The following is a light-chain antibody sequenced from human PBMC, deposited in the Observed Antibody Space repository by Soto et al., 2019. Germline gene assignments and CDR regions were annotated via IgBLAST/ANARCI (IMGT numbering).Light chain of an antibody. Sequence: DIVMTQSPDSLAVSLGERATINCKSSQSVLYSSNNKNYLAWYQQRPGQPPKLLIYWASTRESGVPDRFSGSWSGTDFTLTITSLQAEDVAVYSCQQYESTPPTFGQGTKLEIK. CDR2: WAS. J-gene: IGKJ2*01. CDR1: QSVLYSSNNKNY. V-gene: IGKV4-1*01. CDR3: QQYESTPPT.